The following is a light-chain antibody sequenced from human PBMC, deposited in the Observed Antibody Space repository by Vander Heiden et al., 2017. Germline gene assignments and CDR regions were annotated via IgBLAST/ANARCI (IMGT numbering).Light chain of an antibody. CDR2: AAS. V-gene: IGKV1-39*01. J-gene: IGKJ4*01. Sequence: DIQMTQSPSSLSASVGDRVTITCRASQSSSSYLNWYQQKPGKAPKLLIYAASSLQSGVPSRFSGSGSGTDFTLTISRLQPEDFATYYYQQSDSTPHTFGGGTKVXIK. CDR3: QQSDSTPHT. CDR1: QSSSSY.